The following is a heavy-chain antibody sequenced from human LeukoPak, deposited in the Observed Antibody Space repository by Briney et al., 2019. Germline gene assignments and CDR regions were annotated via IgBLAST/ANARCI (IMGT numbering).Heavy chain of an antibody. Sequence: SETLSLTCTVSGGSISSSSYYWGWIRQPPGKWLEWIGEINHSGSTNYNPSLKSRVTISVDTSKNQFSLKLSSVTAADTAVYYCARVQDGCNYYWGQGTLVTVSS. CDR1: GGSISSSSYY. J-gene: IGHJ4*02. CDR3: ARVQDGCNYY. CDR2: INHSGST. V-gene: IGHV4-39*07. D-gene: IGHD5-24*01.